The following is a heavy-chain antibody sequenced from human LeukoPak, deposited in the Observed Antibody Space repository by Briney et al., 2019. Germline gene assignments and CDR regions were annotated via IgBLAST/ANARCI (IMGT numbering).Heavy chain of an antibody. V-gene: IGHV4-59*08. J-gene: IGHJ6*02. D-gene: IGHD3-10*01. CDR1: GGSISSYY. CDR3: ARLHGSGSPVDTSYYYYYGMDV. CDR2: IYYSGST. Sequence: SETLSLTCTVSGGSISSYYWSWIRQPPGKGLDWIGYIYYSGSTNYNPSLKSRVTISVDTSKNQFSLKLSSVTAADTAVYYCARLHGSGSPVDTSYYYYYGMDVWGQGTTVTVSS.